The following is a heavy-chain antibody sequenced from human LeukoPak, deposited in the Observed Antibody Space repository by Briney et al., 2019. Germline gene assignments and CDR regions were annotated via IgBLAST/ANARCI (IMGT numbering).Heavy chain of an antibody. CDR2: SHIGRT. J-gene: IGHJ3*02. CDR1: GDSFSSHY. D-gene: IGHD4-17*01. Sequence: SETLSLTCAVSGDSFSSHYWTWIRQSPGPDWSGLGISHIGRTNYNPSLKSRVTISIDTSKNQFSLKLRSVTAADTAVYYCARDLVTVTKGFDIWGQGTMVSVSS. V-gene: IGHV4-59*11. CDR3: ARDLVTVTKGFDI.